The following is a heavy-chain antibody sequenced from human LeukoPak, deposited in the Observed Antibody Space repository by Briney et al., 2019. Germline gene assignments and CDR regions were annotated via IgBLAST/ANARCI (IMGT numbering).Heavy chain of an antibody. CDR1: GFTFSSYW. D-gene: IGHD6-25*01. V-gene: IGHV3-23*01. J-gene: IGHJ4*02. CDR3: AKESSGTFFYFDY. Sequence: PGGSLRLSCAASGFTFSSYWMHWVRQAPGKGLEWVSAVSGSGGNTNYADSVKGRFTISRDNSKNTVYLQMNSLRAEDTAVYYCAKESSGTFFYFDYWGQGTLVTVSS. CDR2: VSGSGGNT.